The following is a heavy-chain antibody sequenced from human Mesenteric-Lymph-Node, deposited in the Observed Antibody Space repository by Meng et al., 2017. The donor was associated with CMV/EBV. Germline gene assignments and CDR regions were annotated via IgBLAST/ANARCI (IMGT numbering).Heavy chain of an antibody. CDR2: INHSGST. J-gene: IGHJ4*02. D-gene: IGHD4-23*01. Sequence: QVQRQQWGAGLLTPSETLSLTCSVYGGSFSGYYWSWIRQPPGKGLEWIGEINHSGSTNYNPSLKSRVTISVDTSKNQFSLKLSSVTAADTAVYYCARHQRWLKSEGGFNYWGQGTLVTVSS. CDR1: GGSFSGYY. CDR3: ARHQRWLKSEGGFNY. V-gene: IGHV4-34*01.